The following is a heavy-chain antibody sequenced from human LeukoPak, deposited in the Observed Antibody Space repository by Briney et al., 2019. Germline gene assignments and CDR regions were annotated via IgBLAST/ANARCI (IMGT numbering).Heavy chain of an antibody. J-gene: IGHJ3*02. D-gene: IGHD3-22*01. CDR3: AKRENYYDSSGYHYVGAFDI. V-gene: IGHV3-23*01. CDR1: GFSFSSDA. Sequence: TGGSLRLSCIGTGFSFSSDAMGWVRQAPGKGLEWVSAISGGGGSTYYADSVRGRFTISRDNSKNTVYLQMNSLRAEDAAVYYCAKRENYYDSSGYHYVGAFDIWGQGTMVTVSS. CDR2: ISGGGGST.